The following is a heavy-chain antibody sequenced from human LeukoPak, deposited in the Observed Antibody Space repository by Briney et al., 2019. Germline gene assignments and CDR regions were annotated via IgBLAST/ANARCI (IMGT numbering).Heavy chain of an antibody. CDR3: AREREKTFFDFWSGYFGYFQH. V-gene: IGHV3-43*01. CDR1: GFTFDDYT. CDR2: ISWEGGST. D-gene: IGHD3-3*01. J-gene: IGHJ1*01. Sequence: SGGSLRLACAAAGFTFDDYTMRWVRHAPGKGREWVSLISWEGGSTSYADSVKGRFTISRDNSKNFLYLQMSSLTGDDTALYYCAREREKTFFDFWSGYFGYFQHWGPGTLVTVSS.